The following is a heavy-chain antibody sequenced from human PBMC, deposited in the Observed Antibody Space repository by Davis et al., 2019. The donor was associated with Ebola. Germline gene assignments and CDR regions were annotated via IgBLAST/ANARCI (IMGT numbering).Heavy chain of an antibody. CDR3: ARDDGIRTVDY. D-gene: IGHD5-18*01. CDR1: GFTLSNYW. V-gene: IGHV3-7*01. J-gene: IGHJ4*02. Sequence: GESLKISCAASGFTLSNYWMSWVRQAPGKGLEWVANMKPDGSEIYYVGSVKGRLTISRDDAKQTLYLQMNSLRAEDTAVYYCARDDGIRTVDYWGQGTLVTVSS. CDR2: MKPDGSEI.